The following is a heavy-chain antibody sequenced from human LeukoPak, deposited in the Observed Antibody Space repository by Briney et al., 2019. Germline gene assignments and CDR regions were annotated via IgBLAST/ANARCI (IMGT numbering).Heavy chain of an antibody. D-gene: IGHD2-21*01. J-gene: IGHJ5*02. V-gene: IGHV3-23*01. CDR1: GFTFSSYA. CDR3: ARDASGSLIADNWFDP. CDR2: ISGSGGST. Sequence: GGSLRLSCAASGFTFSSYAMSWVRQAPGKGLEWVSAISGSGGSTYYADSVKGRFTISRDNSKNTLYLQMNSLRAEDTAVYYCARDASGSLIADNWFDPWGQGTLVTVSS.